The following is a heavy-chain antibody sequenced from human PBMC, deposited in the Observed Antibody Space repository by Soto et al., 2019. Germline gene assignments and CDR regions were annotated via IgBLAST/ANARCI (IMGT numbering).Heavy chain of an antibody. CDR3: AREIYCSGGSCYVDAFDI. V-gene: IGHV1-8*01. D-gene: IGHD2-15*01. J-gene: IGHJ3*02. CDR2: MNPNSGNT. Sequence: GASVKVCCKASGYTFTSYDRKWVRQDTGQGLEWMGWMNPNSGNTGYAQKFQGRVTMTRNTSISTAYMELSSLRSEDTAVYYCAREIYCSGGSCYVDAFDIWGQGTMVTVSS. CDR1: GYTFTSYD.